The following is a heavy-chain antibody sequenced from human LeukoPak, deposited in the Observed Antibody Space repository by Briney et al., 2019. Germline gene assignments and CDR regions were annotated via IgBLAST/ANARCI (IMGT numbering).Heavy chain of an antibody. V-gene: IGHV1-2*02. D-gene: IGHD2-2*01. Sequence: ASVKVSCKASGYIFTGYYMHWVRQAPGQGLEWMGWINPNSGDTNFAQKFQGRVTMTRDTSISTAYMELSRLRSDDTAVYYCAIDRSIALVPAAISFSDYWGQGALVTVSS. CDR3: AIDRSIALVPAAISFSDY. J-gene: IGHJ4*02. CDR2: INPNSGDT. CDR1: GYIFTGYY.